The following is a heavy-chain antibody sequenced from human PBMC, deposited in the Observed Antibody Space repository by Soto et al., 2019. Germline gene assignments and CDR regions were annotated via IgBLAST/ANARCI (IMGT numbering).Heavy chain of an antibody. V-gene: IGHV4-30-4*01. Sequence: PSETLSLTCTVSVGAISSGDYYWSWIRQPPGKGLEWIGYIYYSGRTYYNPSLKSRVTISGDTSKNQFSLKLSSVTAADTAVYYCASTAMDDEGYFDYWGQGTLVTVSS. CDR1: VGAISSGDYY. J-gene: IGHJ4*02. CDR2: IYYSGRT. D-gene: IGHD5-18*01. CDR3: ASTAMDDEGYFDY.